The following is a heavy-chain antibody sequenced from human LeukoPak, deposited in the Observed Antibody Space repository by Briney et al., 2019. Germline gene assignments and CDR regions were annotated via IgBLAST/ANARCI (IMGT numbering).Heavy chain of an antibody. D-gene: IGHD4-17*01. CDR2: ISYDGSNK. V-gene: IGHV3-30-3*01. Sequence: GSLKLSCATSGFNFNNYAMPWVRPAPGKGLEWVAVISYDGSNKYYADSVKGRFTISRDNSKNTLYLQMNSLRAEDTAVYYCARAYYGDYDDAFDIWGQGTMVTVSS. CDR3: ARAYYGDYDDAFDI. CDR1: GFNFNNYA. J-gene: IGHJ3*02.